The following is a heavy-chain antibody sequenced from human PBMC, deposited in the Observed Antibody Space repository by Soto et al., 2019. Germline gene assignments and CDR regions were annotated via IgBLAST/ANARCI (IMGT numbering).Heavy chain of an antibody. CDR1: GGSISSSNW. Sequence: QVQLQESGPGLVKPSGTLSLTCAVSGGSISSSNWWSWVRQPPGKGLEWIGEIYHSGSTNYNPSLKVRVTILVDNSKNQFPLTLSSVTAADTAVSYCARDFGYGGYGDYWGQGTLVTVSS. CDR2: IYHSGST. CDR3: ARDFGYGGYGDY. V-gene: IGHV4-4*02. D-gene: IGHD5-12*01. J-gene: IGHJ4*02.